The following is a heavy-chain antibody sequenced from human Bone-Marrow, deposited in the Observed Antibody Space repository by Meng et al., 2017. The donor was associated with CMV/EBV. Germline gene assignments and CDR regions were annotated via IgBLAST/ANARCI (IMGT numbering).Heavy chain of an antibody. CDR2: IYYSGST. CDR3: ARAVVSSGWYDPFDY. Sequence: GSISSSSYYWGWIRQPPGKGLEWIGSIYYSGSTYYTPSLKSRVTISVDTSKNQFSLKLSSVTAADTAVYYCARAVVSSGWYDPFDYWGQGTLVTVSS. V-gene: IGHV4-39*01. CDR1: GSISSSSYY. J-gene: IGHJ4*02. D-gene: IGHD6-19*01.